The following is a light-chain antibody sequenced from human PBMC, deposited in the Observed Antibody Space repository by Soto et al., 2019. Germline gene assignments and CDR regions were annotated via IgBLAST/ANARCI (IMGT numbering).Light chain of an antibody. CDR3: CSYTSSNTYV. V-gene: IGLV2-14*01. CDR1: SSDVGTYKS. CDR2: DVT. Sequence: QSALTQPASVSGSPGQSITISCTGTSSDVGTYKSVSWYQHYPGKAPKFLIYDVTNRPSGVSPRFSASRSGNTASLTISGLQVEDEADYYCCSYTSSNTYVFGTGTKVTVL. J-gene: IGLJ1*01.